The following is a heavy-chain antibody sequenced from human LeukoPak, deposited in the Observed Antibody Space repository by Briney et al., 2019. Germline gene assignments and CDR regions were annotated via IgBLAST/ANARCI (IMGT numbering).Heavy chain of an antibody. J-gene: IGHJ5*02. CDR1: GGSISSGSYY. CDR3: ASSYGSGLNWFDP. D-gene: IGHD3-10*01. CDR2: IYTSGST. Sequence: SETLSLTCTVSGGSISSGSYYWSWIRQPAGKGLEWIGRIYTSGSTNYNPSLKSRVTISVDTSKNQFSLKLSSVTAADTAVYYCASSYGSGLNWFDPWGQGTLVTVSS. V-gene: IGHV4-61*02.